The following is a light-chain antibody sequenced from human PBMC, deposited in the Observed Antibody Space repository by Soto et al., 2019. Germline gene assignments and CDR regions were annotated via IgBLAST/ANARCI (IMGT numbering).Light chain of an antibody. CDR1: SSDVGGYNS. J-gene: IGLJ3*02. Sequence: QSALTQPASVSGSPGQSITISCTGTSSDVGGYNSVSWYQQHPGKAPKLMIYEVSNRPSGVSNRFSGSTSGNTASLTISGLQAEDEADYYCSSYTSSSTAVFGGGTKLTVL. V-gene: IGLV2-14*01. CDR2: EVS. CDR3: SSYTSSSTAV.